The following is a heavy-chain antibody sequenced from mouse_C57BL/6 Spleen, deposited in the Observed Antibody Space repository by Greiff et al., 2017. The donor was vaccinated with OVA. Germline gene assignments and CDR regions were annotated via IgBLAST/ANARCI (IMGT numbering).Heavy chain of an antibody. V-gene: IGHV1-80*01. CDR1: GYAFSSYW. J-gene: IGHJ3*01. Sequence: VQLQESGAELVKPGASVKISCKASGYAFSSYWMNWVKQRPGKGLEWIGQIYPGDGDTNYNGKFKGKATLTADKSSSTAYMQLSSLTSEDSAVYFCARHYGSSYEFAYWGQGTLVTVSA. CDR3: ARHYGSSYEFAY. CDR2: IYPGDGDT. D-gene: IGHD1-1*01.